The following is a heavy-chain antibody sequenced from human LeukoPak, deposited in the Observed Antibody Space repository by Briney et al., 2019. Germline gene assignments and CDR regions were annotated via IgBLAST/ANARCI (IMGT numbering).Heavy chain of an antibody. CDR1: GFTFSRYS. V-gene: IGHV3-21*01. CDR3: ARSARSGYYPTRLDY. J-gene: IGHJ4*02. CDR2: ISSGSSFM. Sequence: GGSLRLSCAASGFTFSRYSMNWVRQAPGKGLEWVSSISSGSSFMYYADSVKGRFTISRDNAKNSLYLQMNSLRAEDTAVYYCARSARSGYYPTRLDYWGQGTLVTVSS. D-gene: IGHD3-3*01.